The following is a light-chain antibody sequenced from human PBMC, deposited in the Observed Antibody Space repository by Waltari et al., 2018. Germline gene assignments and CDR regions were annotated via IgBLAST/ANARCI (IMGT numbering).Light chain of an antibody. CDR2: DAS. Sequence: DIQMTQSPSTLSPSVGDRVTITCRASQSISSWLAWDQQKPGKAPKLLIYDASSLESGVPSRFSGSGSGTEFTLTVSSLQPDDFATYYCQQYNNFPFTFGPGTTV. J-gene: IGKJ3*01. CDR1: QSISSW. V-gene: IGKV1-5*01. CDR3: QQYNNFPFT.